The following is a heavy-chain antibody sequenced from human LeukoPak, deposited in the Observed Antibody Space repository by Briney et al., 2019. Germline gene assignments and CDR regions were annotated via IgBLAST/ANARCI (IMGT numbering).Heavy chain of an antibody. Sequence: GESLKISCKGSGYSFTSYWIDWVRQMPGKGLEWMGTIYPGDSDTRYSPSFQGQVTISADKSITTAYLQWNRLKTSDNAMYNCARHGGNNYGIDYWGQGTLVTVSS. CDR1: GYSFTSYW. CDR3: ARHGGNNYGIDY. D-gene: IGHD5-24*01. J-gene: IGHJ4*01. CDR2: IYPGDSDT. V-gene: IGHV5-51*01.